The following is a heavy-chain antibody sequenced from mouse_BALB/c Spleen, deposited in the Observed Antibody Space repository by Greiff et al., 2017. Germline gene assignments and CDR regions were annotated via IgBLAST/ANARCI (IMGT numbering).Heavy chain of an antibody. CDR2: IRSKSNNYAT. CDR3: VRQSRYDVRGYAMDY. CDR1: GFTFNTYA. D-gene: IGHD2-14*01. J-gene: IGHJ4*01. V-gene: IGHV10-1*02. Sequence: EVKLVESGGGLVQPKGSLKLSCAASGFTFNTYAMNWVRQAPGKGLEWVARIRSKSNNYATYYADSVKDRFTISRDDSQSMLYLQMNNLKTEDTAMYYCVRQSRYDVRGYAMDYWGQGTSVTVSS.